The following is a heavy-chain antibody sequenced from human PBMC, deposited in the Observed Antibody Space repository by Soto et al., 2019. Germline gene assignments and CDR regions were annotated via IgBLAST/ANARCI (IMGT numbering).Heavy chain of an antibody. Sequence: SETLSLTCSVSGYSVTSSDYYWAWIRQPPGKGLEWIGSMFYSGLAYYNPSLKSRVTLSVDTSKNQFSVRLNSVTAADTAVYYCPPLSGSLSGPYGIHVLGHGTTVTVSS. CDR1: GYSVTSSDYY. CDR2: MFYSGLA. J-gene: IGHJ6*02. CDR3: PPLSGSLSGPYGIHV. V-gene: IGHV4-39*01. D-gene: IGHD2-15*01.